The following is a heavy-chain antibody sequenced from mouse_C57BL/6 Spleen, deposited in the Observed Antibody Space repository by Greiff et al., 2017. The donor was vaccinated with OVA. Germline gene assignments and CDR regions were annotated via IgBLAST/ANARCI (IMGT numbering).Heavy chain of an antibody. D-gene: IGHD2-4*01. CDR2: IYPRSGNT. V-gene: IGHV1-81*01. Sequence: QVQLKESGAELARPGASVKLSCKASGYTFTSYGISWVKQRTGQGLEWIGEIYPRSGNTYYNEKFKGKATLTADKSSSTAYMELRSLTSEDSAVYFCARSYDYDGYAMDYWGQGTSVTVSS. CDR1: GYTFTSYG. CDR3: ARSYDYDGYAMDY. J-gene: IGHJ4*01.